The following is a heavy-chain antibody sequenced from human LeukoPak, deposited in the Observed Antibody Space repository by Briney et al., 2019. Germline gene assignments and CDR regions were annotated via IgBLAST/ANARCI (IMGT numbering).Heavy chain of an antibody. CDR2: INHSGST. J-gene: IGHJ4*02. D-gene: IGHD1-26*01. CDR1: GGSFSGYY. V-gene: IGHV4-34*01. Sequence: PSETLSLTCAVYGGSFSGYYWSWIRQPPGKGLEWIGEINHSGSTNYNPSLKSRVTISVDTSKNQFSLKLSSVTAADTAVHYCARRQRAGATRRYYFDYWGQGTLVTVSS. CDR3: ARRQRAGATRRYYFDY.